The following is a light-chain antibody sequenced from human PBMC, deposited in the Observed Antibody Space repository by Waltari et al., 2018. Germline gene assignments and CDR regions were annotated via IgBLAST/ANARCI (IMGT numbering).Light chain of an antibody. CDR1: SSDIGGYNY. CDR3: SSYTSTSSLYV. J-gene: IGLJ1*01. V-gene: IGLV2-14*01. Sequence: QSALTQPASVSGSPGQSITISCTGTSSDIGGYNYVSWYQHHAGKAPKLIIYEVSNRPSGVSNRFSGSKSGNTASLTISGLQAEDEANYFCSSYTSTSSLYVFGTATDVTVL. CDR2: EVS.